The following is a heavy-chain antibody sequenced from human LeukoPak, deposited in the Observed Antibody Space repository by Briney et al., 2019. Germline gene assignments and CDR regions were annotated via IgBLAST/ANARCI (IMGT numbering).Heavy chain of an antibody. CDR3: ARVRPGQWLLRDAFDI. CDR2: ISWNSGSI. CDR1: GFAFDDYG. D-gene: IGHD6-19*01. Sequence: GGSLRLSCAASGFAFDDYGMSWVRQAPGKGLEWVSGISWNSGSIGYADSVKGRFTISRDNAKNSLHLQMNSLRAEDTALYYCARVRPGQWLLRDAFDIWGQGTMVTVSS. V-gene: IGHV3-20*04. J-gene: IGHJ3*02.